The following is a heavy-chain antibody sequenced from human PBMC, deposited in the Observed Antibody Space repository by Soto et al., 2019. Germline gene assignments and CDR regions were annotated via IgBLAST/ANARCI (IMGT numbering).Heavy chain of an antibody. Sequence: GRLVRLGPGVKKLGASVKVPAKAPGSTFTTYYINWLGQAPGQGLEWIGIINPNGGSTNYAQNFKGRLTVTRDTSTATVYMDLSALTSDDTAMYYCARGLGLGDCWGQGTLVTVSS. CDR3: ARGLGLGDC. J-gene: IGHJ4*02. V-gene: IGHV1-46*01. CDR1: GSTFTTYY. CDR2: INPNGGST. D-gene: IGHD3-9*01.